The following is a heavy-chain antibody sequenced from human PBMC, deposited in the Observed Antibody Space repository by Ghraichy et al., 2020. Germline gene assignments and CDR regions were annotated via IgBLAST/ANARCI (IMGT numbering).Heavy chain of an antibody. Sequence: GESLNISCAASGFSFSSHGMSWVRQAPGKGLEWVSSISSSGGSTFYTNSVKGRLTISRDNSKNTLYLQMNSLRAEDTAVYYCAKIAVTGLWYFDLWGSGTLVTGSS. J-gene: IGHJ2*01. D-gene: IGHD6-19*01. CDR3: AKIAVTGLWYFDL. CDR2: ISSSGGST. CDR1: GFSFSSHG. V-gene: IGHV3-23*01.